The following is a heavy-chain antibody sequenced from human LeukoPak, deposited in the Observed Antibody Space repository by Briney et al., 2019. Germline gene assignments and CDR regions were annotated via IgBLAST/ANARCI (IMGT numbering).Heavy chain of an antibody. CDR1: GFTFSNYD. D-gene: IGHD3-16*01. Sequence: GGSLRLSCAASGFTFSNYDMHWVRQAPGKGLEWVAFIRYDGSHKFYADSVKGRFTISRDNSKNTLYVQMNSLRAEDTAVYYCARVRWGGLYYFDYWGQGTLVTVSS. V-gene: IGHV3-30*02. CDR2: IRYDGSHK. J-gene: IGHJ4*02. CDR3: ARVRWGGLYYFDY.